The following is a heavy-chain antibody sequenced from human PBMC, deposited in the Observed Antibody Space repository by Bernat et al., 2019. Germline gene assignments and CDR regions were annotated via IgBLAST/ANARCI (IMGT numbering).Heavy chain of an antibody. D-gene: IGHD6-19*01. Sequence: QVQLVESGGGVVQPGRSLRLSCAASGFTFSSYGMHWVRQAPGKGLEWVAVISYDGSNKYYAESVKGRFTISRDNSKNTLYLQMNSLRAEDTAVYYCAKDGQWLVPRYYFDDWGQGTLVTVSS. V-gene: IGHV3-30*18. CDR1: GFTFSSYG. J-gene: IGHJ4*02. CDR2: ISYDGSNK. CDR3: AKDGQWLVPRYYFDD.